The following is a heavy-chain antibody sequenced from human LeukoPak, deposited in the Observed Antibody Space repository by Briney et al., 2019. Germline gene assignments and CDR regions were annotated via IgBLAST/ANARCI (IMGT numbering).Heavy chain of an antibody. J-gene: IGHJ4*02. CDR3: ARGGPLRYFDWLFAGHFDY. D-gene: IGHD3-9*01. CDR2: INHSGST. Sequence: ETLSLTCAVYGGSFSGYYWSWIRQPPGKGLEWIWEINHSGSTNYNPSLKSRVTISVDTSKNQFSLKLSSVTAADTAVYYCARGGPLRYFDWLFAGHFDYWGQGTLVTVSS. CDR1: GGSFSGYY. V-gene: IGHV4-34*01.